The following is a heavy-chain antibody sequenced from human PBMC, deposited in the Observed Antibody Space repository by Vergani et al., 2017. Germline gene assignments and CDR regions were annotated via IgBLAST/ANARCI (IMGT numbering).Heavy chain of an antibody. D-gene: IGHD6-19*01. Sequence: QVQLQQWGAGLLKPSETLSLTCAVYGGSFSGYYWSWIRQPPGKGLEWIGEINHSGSTNYNTSPKSRVTISVETSKNQFSLKLSSVTAAGTAVYYCADHSGWYDYWGQGTLVTVSS. V-gene: IGHV4-34*01. J-gene: IGHJ4*02. CDR2: INHSGST. CDR3: ADHSGWYDY. CDR1: GGSFSGYY.